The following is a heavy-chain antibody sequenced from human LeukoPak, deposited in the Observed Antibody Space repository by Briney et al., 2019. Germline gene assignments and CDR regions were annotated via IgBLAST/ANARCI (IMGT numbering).Heavy chain of an antibody. J-gene: IGHJ4*02. Sequence: GASVKVSCKASGYTFTSYYMHWVRRAPGQGLEWMGIINPSGGSTSCAQKFQGRVTMTRDTSTSTVYMELSSLRSEDTAVYYCARDQVGATDYDLDYGGQGTLVTVSS. CDR3: ARDQVGATDYDLDY. CDR2: INPSGGST. CDR1: GYTFTSYY. D-gene: IGHD1-26*01. V-gene: IGHV1-46*01.